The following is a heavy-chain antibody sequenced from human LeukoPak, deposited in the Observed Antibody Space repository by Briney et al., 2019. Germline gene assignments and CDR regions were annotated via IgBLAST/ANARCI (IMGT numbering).Heavy chain of an antibody. CDR2: IIPIFGTA. D-gene: IGHD3-10*01. CDR3: ARVGLYYYYGMDV. CDR1: GGTFNSYA. J-gene: IGHJ6*02. V-gene: IGHV1-69*13. Sequence: SVKVSCKASGGTFNSYAISWVRQAPGQGLEWMGGIIPIFGTANYAQKFQGRVTITADESTSTAYMELSSLRSEDTAVYYCARVGLYYYYGMDVWGQGTTVTVSS.